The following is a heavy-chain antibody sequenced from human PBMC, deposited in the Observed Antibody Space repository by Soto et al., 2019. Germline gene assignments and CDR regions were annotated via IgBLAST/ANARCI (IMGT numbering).Heavy chain of an antibody. D-gene: IGHD6-6*01. V-gene: IGHV1-69*13. Sequence: SVKVSCKASGGTFSSYAISWVRQAPGQGLEWMGGIIPIFGTANYAQKFQGRVTITADESTSTAYMELSSLRSEDTAVYYCARVGQGQLLMLDYYYGMDVWGQGTTVTVSS. J-gene: IGHJ6*02. CDR2: IIPIFGTA. CDR3: ARVGQGQLLMLDYYYGMDV. CDR1: GGTFSSYA.